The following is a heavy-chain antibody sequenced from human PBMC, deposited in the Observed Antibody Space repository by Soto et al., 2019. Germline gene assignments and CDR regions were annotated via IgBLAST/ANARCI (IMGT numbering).Heavy chain of an antibody. CDR3: ASPRPAPTTHDFDY. Sequence: QVQLVESGGGVVQPGRSLRLSCAASGFTFSSYAMHWVRQAPGKGLEWVAVISYDGSNKYYADSVKGRFTISRDNSKNTLYLQMNSLRAEDTAVYYCASPRPAPTTHDFDYWGQGTLVTVSS. D-gene: IGHD5-12*01. CDR2: ISYDGSNK. V-gene: IGHV3-30-3*01. CDR1: GFTFSSYA. J-gene: IGHJ4*02.